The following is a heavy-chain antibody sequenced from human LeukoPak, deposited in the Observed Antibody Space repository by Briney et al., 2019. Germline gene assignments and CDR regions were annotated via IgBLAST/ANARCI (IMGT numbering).Heavy chain of an antibody. CDR3: ARGGVRAAAGPNNWFDP. Sequence: ASVKVSCKASGYTFTSYDINWVRQATGQGLEWMGWMNPNSGNTGYAQKFQGRVTMTRNTSISTAYMELSSLRSEDTAVYYCARGGVRAAAGPNNWFDPWGQGTLVTVSS. V-gene: IGHV1-8*01. CDR2: MNPNSGNT. D-gene: IGHD6-13*01. J-gene: IGHJ5*02. CDR1: GYTFTSYD.